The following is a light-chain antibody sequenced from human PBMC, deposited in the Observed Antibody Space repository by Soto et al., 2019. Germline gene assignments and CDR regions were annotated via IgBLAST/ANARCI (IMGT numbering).Light chain of an antibody. Sequence: DMVLTQSPGTLSLSPGERATLSCRASQSVSNSYLAWFQQKPGQAPRLLISRTSSRATGVPDRFSGSGSGTDFTLTISRLEPEDFAVYYCQQYGRSPGTFGQGTKVELK. V-gene: IGKV3-20*01. CDR1: QSVSNSY. J-gene: IGKJ1*01. CDR2: RTS. CDR3: QQYGRSPGT.